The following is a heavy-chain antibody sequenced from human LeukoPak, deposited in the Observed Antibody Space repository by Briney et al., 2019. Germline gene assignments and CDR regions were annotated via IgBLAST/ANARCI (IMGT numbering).Heavy chain of an antibody. J-gene: IGHJ4*02. V-gene: IGHV1-69*06. Sequence: GASVKVSCKASGGTFSSYAISWVRQAPGQGLEWMGGIIPIFGTANYAQKFQGRVTITADKSTSTAYMELSSLRSEDTAVYYCARDLLLAQVGLPHYFDYWGQGTLVTVSS. CDR1: GGTFSSYA. CDR2: IIPIFGTA. D-gene: IGHD2-15*01. CDR3: ARDLLLAQVGLPHYFDY.